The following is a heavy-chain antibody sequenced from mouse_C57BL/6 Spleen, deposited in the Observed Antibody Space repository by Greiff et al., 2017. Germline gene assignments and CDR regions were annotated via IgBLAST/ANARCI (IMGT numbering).Heavy chain of an antibody. CDR2: IDPSDSYT. J-gene: IGHJ4*01. D-gene: IGHD1-1*01. V-gene: IGHV1-69*01. CDR1: GYTFTSYW. Sequence: QVQLQQPGAELVMPGASVKLSCKASGYTFTSYWMHWVKQRPGQGLEWIGEIDPSDSYTNYNQKFKGKSTLTVDKSSSTAYMQLSSLTSEDSAVYYCARSITSVVASGGAMDYWGQGTSVTVSS. CDR3: ARSITSVVASGGAMDY.